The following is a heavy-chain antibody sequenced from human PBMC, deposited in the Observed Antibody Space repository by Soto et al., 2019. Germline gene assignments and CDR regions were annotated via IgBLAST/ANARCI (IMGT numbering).Heavy chain of an antibody. V-gene: IGHV4-39*01. D-gene: IGHD3-10*01. CDR1: GGSISSFTYY. J-gene: IGHJ5*02. CDR2: VYYNENT. CDR3: ARRERYYGSPRWFHP. Sequence: SETVSRTCSVSGGSISSFTYYWGWIRQPPGKGLEWIGTVYYNENTYYNPSLKSRVTITVDTANNQFSLNLGSVTAADTAMYFCARRERYYGSPRWFHPWAPGTLVTVSS.